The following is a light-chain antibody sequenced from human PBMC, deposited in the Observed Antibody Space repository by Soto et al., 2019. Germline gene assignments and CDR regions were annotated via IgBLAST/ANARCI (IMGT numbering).Light chain of an antibody. V-gene: IGKV3-20*01. CDR2: DAS. CDR1: QSVSSSY. J-gene: IGKJ2*01. CDR3: QQYGSSSYT. Sequence: EIVLTQSPGTLSLSPGERATLSCRASQSVSSSYLAWYQQKPGQAPRLLIYDASSRATGIPDRFSGSGSGTDFTITISRLEHEDFAVYYCQQYGSSSYTFGQGNKLEIK.